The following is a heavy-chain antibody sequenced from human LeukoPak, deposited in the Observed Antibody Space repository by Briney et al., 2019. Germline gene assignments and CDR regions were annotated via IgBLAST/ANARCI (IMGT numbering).Heavy chain of an antibody. V-gene: IGHV5-51*01. Sequence: GESLKISCKGSGYSFTSYWIGWVRQMPGKGLEWMGIIYPGDSDTRYSPSFQGQVTISADRSISTAYLQWSSLKASDTAMYYCATPGRRHSGVGYYGMDVWGQGTTVTVSS. CDR2: IYPGDSDT. CDR1: GYSFTSYW. J-gene: IGHJ6*02. D-gene: IGHD2-15*01. CDR3: ATPGRRHSGVGYYGMDV.